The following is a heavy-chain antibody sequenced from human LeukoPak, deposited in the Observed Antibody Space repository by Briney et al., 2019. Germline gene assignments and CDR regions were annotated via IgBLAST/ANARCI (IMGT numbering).Heavy chain of an antibody. J-gene: IGHJ3*02. Sequence: SETLSLTCAVYGGSFSGYYWSWIRQPPGKGLEWIGEINHSGSTNYNPSLKSRVTISVDTSKNQFSLKLSSVTAADTAVYYCARAPRAIAARPWDDAFDIWGQGTMVTVSS. D-gene: IGHD6-6*01. CDR1: GGSFSGYY. CDR2: INHSGST. V-gene: IGHV4-34*01. CDR3: ARAPRAIAARPWDDAFDI.